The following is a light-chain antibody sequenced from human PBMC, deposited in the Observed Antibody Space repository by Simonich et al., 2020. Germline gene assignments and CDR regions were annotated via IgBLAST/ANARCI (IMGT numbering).Light chain of an antibody. CDR1: SSNIGSNY. J-gene: IGLJ3*02. CDR2: SNN. Sequence: QSVLTQPPSASGTPGQRVTISCSGSSSNIGSNYVYWYQQLPGTAPKLLIYSNNQRPLGVPDRFSGSKSGTSAYLAISGLRSEDEADYYCAAWDDSLSGGVFGGGTKLTVL. CDR3: AAWDDSLSGGV. V-gene: IGLV1-47*02.